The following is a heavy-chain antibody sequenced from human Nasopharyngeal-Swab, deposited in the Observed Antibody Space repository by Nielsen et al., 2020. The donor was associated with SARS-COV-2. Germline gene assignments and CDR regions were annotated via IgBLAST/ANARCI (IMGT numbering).Heavy chain of an antibody. Sequence: SLKISCAASGFTFDDYAMHWVRQDPGKGLEWVSGISWNSGSIGYADSVKGRFTISRDNAKNSLYLQMNSLRAEDTALYYCAKLIDTAMVTDYWGQGTLATVSS. CDR2: ISWNSGSI. CDR1: GFTFDDYA. D-gene: IGHD5-18*01. J-gene: IGHJ4*02. V-gene: IGHV3-9*01. CDR3: AKLIDTAMVTDY.